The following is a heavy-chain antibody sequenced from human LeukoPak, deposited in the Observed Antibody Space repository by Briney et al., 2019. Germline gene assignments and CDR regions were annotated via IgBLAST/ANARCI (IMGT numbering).Heavy chain of an antibody. D-gene: IGHD2-2*01. Sequence: GGSLRLSCAASGFTFSTYWMHWVRQVPGKGLVWVSRINADGSSTTYADSVKGRFTIPRDNAKNILYLQMNSLRAEDTAVYYCARGHCSTTSCSYHWGQGTLVTVSS. J-gene: IGHJ5*02. CDR3: ARGHCSTTSCSYH. V-gene: IGHV3-74*01. CDR1: GFTFSTYW. CDR2: INADGSST.